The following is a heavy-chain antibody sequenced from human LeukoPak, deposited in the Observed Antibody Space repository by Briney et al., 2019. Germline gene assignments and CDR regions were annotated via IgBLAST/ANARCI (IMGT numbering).Heavy chain of an antibody. J-gene: IGHJ4*02. V-gene: IGHV4-59*02. D-gene: IGHD6-19*01. CDR1: VGSVSTYY. Sequence: SETLSLTCTVSVGSVSTYYWSWIRQPPGKELEWIGYVSHSGNTNCNPSLKSRLTMSLDTSKNHFSLRLSSVNAADTAVYYCARAGSGWSFDYWGQGSLVTVSS. CDR2: VSHSGNT. CDR3: ARAGSGWSFDY.